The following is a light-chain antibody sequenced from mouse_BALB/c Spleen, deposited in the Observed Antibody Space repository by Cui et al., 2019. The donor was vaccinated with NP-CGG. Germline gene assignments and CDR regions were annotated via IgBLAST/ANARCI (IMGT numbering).Light chain of an antibody. J-gene: IGLJ1*01. Sequence: QALVTQESEFTTSLGEPRTLTCRSSTGAVTTSNYSNWVQEKPDQLFTGLIGGTNNRAPGVPARFSGSLIGDKAALTITGAQTEDEAIYFCALWYSNHWVFGGGTKLTVL. CDR1: TGAVTTSNY. CDR3: ALWYSNHWV. V-gene: IGLV1*01. CDR2: GTN.